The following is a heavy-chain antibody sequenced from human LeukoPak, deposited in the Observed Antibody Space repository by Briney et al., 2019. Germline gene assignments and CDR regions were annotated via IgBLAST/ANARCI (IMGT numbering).Heavy chain of an antibody. CDR3: TRGGDYYDSSGYYPPFFDY. J-gene: IGHJ4*02. D-gene: IGHD3-22*01. CDR2: IYPGDSDT. CDR1: GYRFTSYW. V-gene: IGHV5-51*01. Sequence: GESLKISCKGSGYRFTSYWIGWVRPMPGKGLEWMGIIYPGDSDTRYSPSFQGQVTISADKSISTAYLQWSSLKASDTAMYYCTRGGDYYDSSGYYPPFFDYWGQGTLVTVSS.